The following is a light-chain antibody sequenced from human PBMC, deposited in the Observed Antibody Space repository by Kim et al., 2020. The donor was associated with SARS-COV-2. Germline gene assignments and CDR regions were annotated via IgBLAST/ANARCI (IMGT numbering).Light chain of an antibody. CDR3: MQALETPYT. J-gene: IGKJ2*01. CDR1: QSLLHSTRYNF. Sequence: DIVMTQSPLSLPVTPGETASISCRSSQSLLHSTRYNFLDWYLQKPGQSPQLLIYLGSNRASGVPDRFSGSGSGTDFTLKISRVEAEDVGVYYCMQALETPYTFGQGTKLEI. CDR2: LGS. V-gene: IGKV2-28*01.